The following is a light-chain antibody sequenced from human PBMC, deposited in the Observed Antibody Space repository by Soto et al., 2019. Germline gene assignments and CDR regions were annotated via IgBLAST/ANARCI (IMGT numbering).Light chain of an antibody. CDR2: LNSDGSH. J-gene: IGLJ2*01. CDR3: QTWGTGFQV. Sequence: QLVLTQSPSASASLGASVKLTCTLSSGHSSYAIAWHQKQPGKGPRYLMDLNSDGSHTKGDGIPDRFSGSSSGAERYLIISSLQSEDEADYYCQTWGTGFQVFGGGTKLTVL. CDR1: SGHSSYA. V-gene: IGLV4-69*01.